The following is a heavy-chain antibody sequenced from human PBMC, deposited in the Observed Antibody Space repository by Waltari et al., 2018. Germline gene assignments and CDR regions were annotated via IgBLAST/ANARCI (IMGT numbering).Heavy chain of an antibody. CDR3: ARDGYYDFWSGFDY. J-gene: IGHJ4*02. V-gene: IGHV4-39*07. CDR2: IYYSGST. CDR1: GGSISSSSYY. Sequence: QLQLQESGPGLVKPSETLSLTCTVSGGSISSSSYYWGWIRQPPGKGLEWIGGIYYSGSTYYNPSRKVRGTISVDTSKNQFSLKRSSVTAADTAVYYCARDGYYDFWSGFDYWGQGTLVTVSS. D-gene: IGHD3-3*01.